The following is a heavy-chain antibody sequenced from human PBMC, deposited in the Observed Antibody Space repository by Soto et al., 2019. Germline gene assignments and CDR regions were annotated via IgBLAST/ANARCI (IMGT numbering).Heavy chain of an antibody. CDR3: VRARDDFWSGYFWFDP. J-gene: IGHJ5*02. V-gene: IGHV3-74*01. Sequence: PGGSLRLSCAASGFTFSNYWMHWVRQAPGKGLEWVSRINGDGSSRNYADSVKGRVTISRDNAKNTLYLQMNSLRAEDTAVYYCVRARDDFWSGYFWFDPWGQGTLVTVSS. CDR1: GFTFSNYW. D-gene: IGHD3-3*01. CDR2: INGDGSSR.